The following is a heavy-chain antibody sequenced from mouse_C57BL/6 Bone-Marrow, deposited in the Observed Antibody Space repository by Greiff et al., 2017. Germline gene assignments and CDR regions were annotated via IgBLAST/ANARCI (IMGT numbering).Heavy chain of an antibody. Sequence: DVKLQESGPGLAKPSQTLSLTCSVTGYSITSDYWNWIRKFPGNKLEYMGYISYSGSTYYNPSLKSRISITRDTSKNQYYLQLNSVTTEDTATYYCARYHGYPCYAMDYWGQGTSVTVSS. CDR1: GYSITSDY. J-gene: IGHJ4*01. CDR2: ISYSGST. D-gene: IGHD2-2*01. V-gene: IGHV3-8*01. CDR3: ARYHGYPCYAMDY.